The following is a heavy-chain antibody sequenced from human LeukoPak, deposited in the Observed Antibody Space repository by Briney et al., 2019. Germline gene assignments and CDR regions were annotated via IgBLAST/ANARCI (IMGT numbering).Heavy chain of an antibody. CDR3: ARDQGTSTTAPKRKGRFDP. Sequence: GSSLRLSCAASGLPFSKHGMLWVPQAPGKGLVWVALIWYDGSNKEYAETVKGRFTISRDNSKNTLYLQMNSLRDEDTAVYYCARDQGTSTTAPKRKGRFDPWGQGTLVTVSS. CDR2: IWYDGSNK. D-gene: IGHD1-1*01. CDR1: GLPFSKHG. V-gene: IGHV3-33*01. J-gene: IGHJ5*02.